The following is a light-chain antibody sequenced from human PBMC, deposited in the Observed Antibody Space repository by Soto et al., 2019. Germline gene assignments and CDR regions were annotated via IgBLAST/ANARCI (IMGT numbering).Light chain of an antibody. CDR1: TSDVGGYKY. CDR3: SSYTSSSSEV. J-gene: IGLJ3*02. Sequence: QSALTQPASVSGSPGQSITISCTGTTSDVGGYKYVSWHQQHPGKAPKLIIYEVSDRPSGVSNRFSGSKSGNTAFLTISGLQAEDEADYYCSSYTSSSSEVFGGGTQLTVL. CDR2: EVS. V-gene: IGLV2-14*01.